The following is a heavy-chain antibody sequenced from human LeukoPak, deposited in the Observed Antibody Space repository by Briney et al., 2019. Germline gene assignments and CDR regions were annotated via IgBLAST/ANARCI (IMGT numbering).Heavy chain of an antibody. Sequence: SETLSLTCTVSGGSISSYYWSWIRQPPGKGLEWIGYIYYSGSTNYNPSLKSRATISVDTSKNQFSLKLSSVTAADTAVYYCARGVRSLAFDYWGQGTLVTVSS. CDR3: ARGVRSLAFDY. V-gene: IGHV4-59*01. CDR1: GGSISSYY. D-gene: IGHD2-15*01. J-gene: IGHJ4*02. CDR2: IYYSGST.